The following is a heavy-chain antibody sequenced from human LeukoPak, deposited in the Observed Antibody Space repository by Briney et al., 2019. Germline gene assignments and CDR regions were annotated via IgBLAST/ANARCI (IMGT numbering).Heavy chain of an antibody. V-gene: IGHV4-39*01. D-gene: IGHD3-22*01. CDR3: ARLHYDSRGHYWFDP. CDR2: IYYSGIT. CDR1: GGSITSRSYY. Sequence: PSETLSLTCTVSGGSITSRSYYWGCIRQPPGKGLEWLVSIYYSGITYDNPSFKSRVTISVDTSKNQFSLKLYSVTAADTALYYCARLHYDSRGHYWFDPWGQGTLVTVSS. J-gene: IGHJ5*02.